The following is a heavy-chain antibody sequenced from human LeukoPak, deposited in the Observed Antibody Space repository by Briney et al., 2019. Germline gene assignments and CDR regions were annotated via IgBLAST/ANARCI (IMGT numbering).Heavy chain of an antibody. CDR3: ARDGFDFWTGYYPN. CDR2: IYYSGST. J-gene: IGHJ4*02. Sequence: SETLSLTCTVSGGSISSSSYYWSWIRQPPGKGLEWIGYIYYSGSTNYNPSLKSRVTISVDTSKNQFSLKLSSVTAADTAVYYCARDGFDFWTGYYPNWGQGTLVTVSS. D-gene: IGHD3/OR15-3a*01. CDR1: GGSISSSSYY. V-gene: IGHV4-61*01.